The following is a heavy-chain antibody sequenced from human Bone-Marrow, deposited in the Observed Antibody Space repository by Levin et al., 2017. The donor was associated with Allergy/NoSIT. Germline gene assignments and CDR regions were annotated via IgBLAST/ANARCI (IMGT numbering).Heavy chain of an antibody. Sequence: GESLKISCAASGFTFSTYSITWVRRAPGKGLEWVSSISSSGTSIYYADSLKGRFTISRDNAKNSVFLQMNSLRAEDTAFYYSARGRKGYCTGGVCRTYYYDYWGRGTLVTVSS. V-gene: IGHV3-21*01. CDR2: ISSSGTSI. CDR3: ARGRKGYCTGGVCRTYYYDY. J-gene: IGHJ4*02. CDR1: GFTFSTYS. D-gene: IGHD2-8*02.